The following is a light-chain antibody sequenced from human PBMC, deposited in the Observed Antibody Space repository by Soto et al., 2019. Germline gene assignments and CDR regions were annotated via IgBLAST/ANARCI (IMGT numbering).Light chain of an antibody. J-gene: IGLJ1*01. CDR3: SSYTSSTMYV. Sequence: QPVPTHPATVSRTPGHLPTIACTRTSIDIAPSNSVTWYQQHPAKAAKLILYKVSYRPSRMSNRLSSTKTGNTAPLTISGLQAGDEAAYYCSSYTSSTMYVFATGTKPTVL. CDR2: KVS. V-gene: IGLV2-14*01. CDR1: SIDIAPSNS.